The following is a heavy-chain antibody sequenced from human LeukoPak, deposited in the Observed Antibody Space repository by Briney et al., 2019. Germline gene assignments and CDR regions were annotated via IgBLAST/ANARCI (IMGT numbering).Heavy chain of an antibody. V-gene: IGHV4-59*01. Sequence: SETPSLTCTVSGGSISSYYWSWIRQPPGKGLEWIGYIYYSGSTNYNPSLKSRVTISVDTSKNQFSLKLSSVTAADTAVYYCAGEIMRGFDPWGQGTLVTVSS. D-gene: IGHD2-8*01. CDR2: IYYSGST. CDR3: AGEIMRGFDP. J-gene: IGHJ5*02. CDR1: GGSISSYY.